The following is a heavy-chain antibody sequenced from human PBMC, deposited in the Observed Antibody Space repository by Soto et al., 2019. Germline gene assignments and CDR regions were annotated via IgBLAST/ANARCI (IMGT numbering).Heavy chain of an antibody. CDR1: GFTFSGYA. V-gene: IGHV3-23*01. CDR3: AKDPTTVTTFYYYYGMDV. J-gene: IGHJ6*02. D-gene: IGHD4-17*01. CDR2: ISGSGGST. Sequence: GGSLRLSCAASGFTFSGYAMSWVRQSPGKGLEWVSAISGSGGSTYYADSVKGRFTISRDNSKNTLYLQMNSLRAEDTAVYYCAKDPTTVTTFYYYYGMDVWGQGTTVTVSS.